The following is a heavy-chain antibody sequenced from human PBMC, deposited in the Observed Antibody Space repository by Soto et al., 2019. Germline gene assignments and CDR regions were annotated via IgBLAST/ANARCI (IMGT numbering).Heavy chain of an antibody. CDR1: GGSISGGVHS. V-gene: IGHV4-30-4*01. Sequence: QVQLQESGPGLVKPSETLSLTFTVSGGSISGGVHSWSWIRQPPGKGLEWIGHIFDSGSTYYNPSLKSRLTISVDTSKNQFSLRLSSVTAADTAVYYCAREIMPLTNDWYFDLWGRGTLVTVSS. J-gene: IGHJ2*01. CDR2: IFDSGST. CDR3: AREIMPLTNDWYFDL. D-gene: IGHD2-8*01.